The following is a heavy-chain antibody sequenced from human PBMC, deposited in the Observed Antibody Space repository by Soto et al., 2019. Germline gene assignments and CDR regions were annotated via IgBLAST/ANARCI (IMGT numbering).Heavy chain of an antibody. D-gene: IGHD3-10*01. CDR1: GFRFNEYE. J-gene: IGHJ4*02. V-gene: IGHV3-48*03. CDR2: INSGGSLI. Sequence: EVQLVESGGGLVQPGGSLSLSGVGSGFRFNEYEINWVRQAPGKGLEWISYINSGGSLIYYAASVKGRFTISRDNYKDSVYLQMNSLRADDTALYYCARETSYGQSATIVGEFWGQGTLVTVSS. CDR3: ARETSYGQSATIVGEF.